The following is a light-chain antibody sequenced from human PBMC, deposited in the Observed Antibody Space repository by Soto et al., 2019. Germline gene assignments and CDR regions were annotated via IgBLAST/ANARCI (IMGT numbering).Light chain of an antibody. Sequence: IVLTQSPFTLTVSPRERATLSCRASHNIRSSYLAWYQQRPGQPPRLLIYGASSRATGIPARFSGSGSGTDFTLTISSLEPEDFAVYYCQQYGSSVWTLGPGTQVDIK. CDR3: QQYGSSVWT. J-gene: IGKJ1*01. V-gene: IGKV3-20*01. CDR2: GAS. CDR1: HNIRSSY.